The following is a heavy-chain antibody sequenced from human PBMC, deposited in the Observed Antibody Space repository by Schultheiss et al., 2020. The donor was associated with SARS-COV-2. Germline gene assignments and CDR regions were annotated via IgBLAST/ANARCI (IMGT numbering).Heavy chain of an antibody. Sequence: SETLSLTCAVYGGSFSGYYWSWIRQPPGKGLEWIGEINHSGSTNYNPSLKSRVTISVDTSKNQFSLKLSSVTAADTAVYYCASVFFDRVGGYYYGMDVWGQGTTVTVSS. CDR1: GGSFSGYY. J-gene: IGHJ6*02. CDR3: ASVFFDRVGGYYYGMDV. V-gene: IGHV4-34*01. CDR2: INHSGST. D-gene: IGHD3/OR15-3a*01.